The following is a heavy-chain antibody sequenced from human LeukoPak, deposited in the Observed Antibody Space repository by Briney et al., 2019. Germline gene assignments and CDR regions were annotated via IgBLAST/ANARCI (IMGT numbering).Heavy chain of an antibody. D-gene: IGHD3-10*01. Sequence: GASVKVSCKASGGTFRSYTISWVRQAPGQGLEWMGRIIPILGIANYAQKFQGRVTITADKSTSTAYMELSSLRSEDTAVYYCAGWFGELLSFDYWGQGTLVTVSS. V-gene: IGHV1-69*02. CDR2: IIPILGIA. J-gene: IGHJ4*02. CDR1: GGTFRSYT. CDR3: AGWFGELLSFDY.